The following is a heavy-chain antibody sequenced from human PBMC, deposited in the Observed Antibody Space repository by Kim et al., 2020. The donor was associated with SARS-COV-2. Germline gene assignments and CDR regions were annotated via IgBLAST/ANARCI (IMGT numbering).Heavy chain of an antibody. V-gene: IGHV3-30*18. Sequence: GGSLRLSCAASGFTFSSYGMHWVRQAPGKGLEWVAVISYDGSNKYYAESVKGRFTISRDNSKNTLYLQMNSLRAEDTAVYYCAKARRVDTAMETRRGLMDVWGQGTTVTVSS. CDR1: GFTFSSYG. J-gene: IGHJ6*02. CDR2: ISYDGSNK. CDR3: AKARRVDTAMETRRGLMDV. D-gene: IGHD5-18*01.